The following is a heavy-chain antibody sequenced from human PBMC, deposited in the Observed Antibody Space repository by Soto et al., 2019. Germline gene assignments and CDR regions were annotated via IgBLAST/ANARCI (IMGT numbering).Heavy chain of an antibody. CDR3: ARVISSGYYHGAFDI. CDR1: GYTFTGYY. Sequence: ASVKVSCKASGYTFTGYYMHWVRQAPGQGLEWMGWINPNSGGTNYAQKFQGRVTMTRDTSISTAYMELSRLRSDDTVVYYCARVISSGYYHGAFDIWGQGTMVTVSS. V-gene: IGHV1-2*02. CDR2: INPNSGGT. J-gene: IGHJ3*02. D-gene: IGHD3-22*01.